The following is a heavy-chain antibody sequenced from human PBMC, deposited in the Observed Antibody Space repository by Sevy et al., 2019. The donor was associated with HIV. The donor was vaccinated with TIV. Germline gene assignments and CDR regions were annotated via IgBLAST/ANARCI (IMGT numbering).Heavy chain of an antibody. Sequence: GGSLRLSCAASGFTFSGYAMNWVRQAPGKGLEWVSCIGSSSTYIYYADSVNGRFTISRDNAKNSLYLQMNSLGAEDTAVYYCAGVATGYGYSYGRFDYWGQGTLVTVSS. J-gene: IGHJ4*02. D-gene: IGHD5-18*01. CDR1: GFTFSGYA. CDR3: AGVATGYGYSYGRFDY. CDR2: IGSSSTYI. V-gene: IGHV3-21*01.